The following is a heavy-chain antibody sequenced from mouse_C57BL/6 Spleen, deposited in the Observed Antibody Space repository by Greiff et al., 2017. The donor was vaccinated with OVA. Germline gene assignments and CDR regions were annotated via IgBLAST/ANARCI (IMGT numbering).Heavy chain of an antibody. CDR2: IYPRSGNT. CDR1: GYTFTSYG. CDR3: ARSGYYGNYVYYYAMDY. D-gene: IGHD2-1*01. J-gene: IGHJ4*01. V-gene: IGHV1-81*01. Sequence: VQLQQSGAELARPGASVKLSCKASGYTFTSYGISWVKQRTGQGLEWIGEIYPRSGNTYYNEKFKGKATLTADKSSSTAYMELRSLTSEDSAVYFCARSGYYGNYVYYYAMDYWGQGTSVTVSS.